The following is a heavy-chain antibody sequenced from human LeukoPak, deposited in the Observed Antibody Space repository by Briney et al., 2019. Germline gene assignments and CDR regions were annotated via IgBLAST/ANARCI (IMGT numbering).Heavy chain of an antibody. J-gene: IGHJ4*02. V-gene: IGHV3-9*01. CDR1: GFTFDDYA. Sequence: GRSLRLSCAASGFTFDDYAMHWVRQAPGKGLEWVSGISWNSGSIGYADSVKGRFTISRDNAKNSLYLQMNSLRAEDTAVYYCARLGARQVLDYWGQGTLVTVSS. CDR2: ISWNSGSI. D-gene: IGHD4-17*01. CDR3: ARLGARQVLDY.